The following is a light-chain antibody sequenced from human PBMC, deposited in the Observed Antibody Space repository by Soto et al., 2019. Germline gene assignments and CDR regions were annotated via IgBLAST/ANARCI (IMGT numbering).Light chain of an antibody. J-gene: IGLJ3*02. CDR1: RSNIGSDA. CDR3: AACEGSLSGWV. Sequence: QSVLTQPPSASGTPGQRVTISCSGSRSNIGSDAVNWYQQLPGTAPKLLIFGTNKRPSGVPDRFSGSKSGTSASLAISGLQSEDEADYYCAACEGSLSGWVFGGGTTVTVL. CDR2: GTN. V-gene: IGLV1-44*01.